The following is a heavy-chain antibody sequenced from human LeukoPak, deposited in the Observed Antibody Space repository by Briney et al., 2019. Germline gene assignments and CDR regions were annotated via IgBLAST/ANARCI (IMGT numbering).Heavy chain of an antibody. CDR1: GFTFSSYW. V-gene: IGHV3-7*01. D-gene: IGHD3-22*01. CDR3: ARARLGSGYSYYFDY. Sequence: GGSLRLSCAASGFTFSSYWMGWVRQAPGKGLEWVANIKQDGSEKYYVDSVKGRFTISRDNAKNSLYLQMNSLRAEDTAVYYCARARLGSGYSYYFDYWGQGTLVTVSS. J-gene: IGHJ4*02. CDR2: IKQDGSEK.